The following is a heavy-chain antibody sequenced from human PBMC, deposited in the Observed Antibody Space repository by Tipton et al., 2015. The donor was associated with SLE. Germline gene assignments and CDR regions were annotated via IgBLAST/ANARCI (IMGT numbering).Heavy chain of an antibody. Sequence: TLSLTCAVSGGSISSGVSSWSWLRPPPGKGMEWMGYIYHSGSTYYNPSLKSRVTISVDRYKNQFSLKLSSVTAADTAVYYCARGGAVATIYYFDYWGQGTLVTVSS. CDR1: GGSISSGVSS. CDR2: IYHSGST. V-gene: IGHV4-30-2*01. J-gene: IGHJ4*02. D-gene: IGHD5-12*01. CDR3: ARGGAVATIYYFDY.